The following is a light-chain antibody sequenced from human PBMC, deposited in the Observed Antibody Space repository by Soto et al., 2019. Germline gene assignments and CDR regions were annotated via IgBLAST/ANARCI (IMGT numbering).Light chain of an antibody. CDR1: QNISSY. J-gene: IGKJ1*01. CDR3: QQSYSTLWT. Sequence: DIQMTQSPSSLSASVGDRVTITCRPSQNISSYLNWYQQKPGKAPKHLIYAASSLQSGVPSRFSGSVFGTYFTLTISSLLPEDFATYYCQQSYSTLWTFGQGTKV. CDR2: AAS. V-gene: IGKV1-39*01.